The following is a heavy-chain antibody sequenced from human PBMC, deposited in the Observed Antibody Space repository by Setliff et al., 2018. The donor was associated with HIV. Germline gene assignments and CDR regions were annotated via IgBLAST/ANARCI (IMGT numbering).Heavy chain of an antibody. J-gene: IGHJ3*02. CDR2: INYDRITT. CDR3: AREGATTAGFDI. Sequence: PGGSLRLSCGASGFTFNNYWMHWIRQVPGKGLVWVSRINYDRITTSYADSVQGRFTISRDNAKNTVYLQMNRLRVDDTAIYYCAREGATTAGFDIWGHGTMVTVSS. CDR1: GFTFNNYW. D-gene: IGHD6-19*01. V-gene: IGHV3-74*01.